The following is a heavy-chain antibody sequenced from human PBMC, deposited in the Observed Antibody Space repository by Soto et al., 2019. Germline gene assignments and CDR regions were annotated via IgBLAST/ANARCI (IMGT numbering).Heavy chain of an antibody. J-gene: IGHJ6*02. Sequence: QVQLQESGPGLVKPSETLSLTCTVSGGSISSYYWSWIRQPAGKGLEWIGRIYTSGSTNYNPSLKSRVTMSLDTSKNHFSLKLSSLTAADTAVYFCAGDQGYYYSGTDVWGQGTTVTVSS. CDR3: AGDQGYYYSGTDV. CDR2: IYTSGST. V-gene: IGHV4-4*07. CDR1: GGSISSYY.